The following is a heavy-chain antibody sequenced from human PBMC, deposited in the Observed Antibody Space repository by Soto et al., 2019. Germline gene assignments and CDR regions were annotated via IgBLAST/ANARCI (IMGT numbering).Heavy chain of an antibody. CDR2: ISGSDGST. CDR3: AKHLSTAARSFDY. V-gene: IGHV3-23*01. Sequence: GGSLRLSCAASGFTFINYAMSWVRQAPGKGLEWVSTISGSDGSTFYADSVKGRFTISRDSSKSTLSLQMNSLRAEDTALYYCAKHLSTAARSFDYWGRGAQVT. J-gene: IGHJ4*02. D-gene: IGHD6-6*01. CDR1: GFTFINYA.